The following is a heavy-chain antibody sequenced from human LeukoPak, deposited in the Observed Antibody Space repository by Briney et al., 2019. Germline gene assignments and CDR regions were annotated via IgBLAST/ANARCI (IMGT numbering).Heavy chain of an antibody. CDR3: ASSPSLRHLNVDTHYYYMDV. Sequence: ASVKVSCKASGYDFTGYYMHWVRQAPGQGLEWMGWINPNSGGTNYAQKFQGRVTMTRDTSISTAYMELSRLRSDDTAVYYCASSPSLRHLNVDTHYYYMDVWGKGTTVTVSS. D-gene: IGHD5-18*01. CDR2: INPNSGGT. CDR1: GYDFTGYY. V-gene: IGHV1-2*02. J-gene: IGHJ6*03.